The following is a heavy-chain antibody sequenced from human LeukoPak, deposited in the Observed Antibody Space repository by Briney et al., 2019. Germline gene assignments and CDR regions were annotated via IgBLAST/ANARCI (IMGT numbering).Heavy chain of an antibody. CDR2: IIPIFGTA. CDR3: ARDSLPTSGYRFISY. Sequence: SEKVSCRASGGTFSSYAISWVRQAPGQGLEWMGRIIPIFGTANYAQKFQGRVTITTDESTSTAYMELSSLRSEDTAVYYCARDSLPTSGYRFISYWGQGTLVTVSS. D-gene: IGHD3-22*01. V-gene: IGHV1-69*05. CDR1: GGTFSSYA. J-gene: IGHJ4*02.